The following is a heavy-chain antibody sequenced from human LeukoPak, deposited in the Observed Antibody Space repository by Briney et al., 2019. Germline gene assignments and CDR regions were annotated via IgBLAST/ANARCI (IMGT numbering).Heavy chain of an antibody. D-gene: IGHD3-3*01. CDR1: GYTFTGYD. CDR3: ARGSRGDYDFWSASYHTDV. J-gene: IGHJ6*03. V-gene: IGHV1-8*01. CDR2: MNPNSGNT. Sequence: ASLKVSCEASGYTFTGYDINWVRQATGQGLGWMGWMNPNSGNTGFAQRFQGRVAMTRNTSINTAYMELSGLTSDDTAVYFCARGSRGDYDFWSASYHTDVWGEGTAVIVSS.